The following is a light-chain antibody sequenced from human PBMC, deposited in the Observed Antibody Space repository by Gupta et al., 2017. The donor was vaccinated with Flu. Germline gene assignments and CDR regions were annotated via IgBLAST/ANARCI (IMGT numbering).Light chain of an antibody. Sequence: QSALTQPASVSGSPGQSITISCTGTSRDVGGYNYVSWYQQHPGKAPKLIIYEVSNRPSGVSNRFSGSKSGNTASLTISGLQAEDEADYYCSSYTSSSIVVFGGGAKLTVL. CDR2: EVS. CDR3: SSYTSSSIVV. V-gene: IGLV2-14*01. CDR1: SRDVGGYNY. J-gene: IGLJ2*01.